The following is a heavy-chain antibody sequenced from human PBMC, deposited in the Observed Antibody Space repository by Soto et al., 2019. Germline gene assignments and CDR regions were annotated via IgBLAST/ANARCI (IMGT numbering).Heavy chain of an antibody. CDR2: ISYDGSNK. CDR1: GFTFSSYG. V-gene: IGHV3-30*18. J-gene: IGHJ6*02. D-gene: IGHD6-19*01. CDR3: AKDLPGGIAVAGGGMDV. Sequence: HPGGSLRLSCAASGFTFSSYGMHWVRQAPGKGLEWVAVISYDGSNKYYADSVKGRFTISRDNSKNTLYLQMNSLRAEDTAVYYCAKDLPGGIAVAGGGMDVWGQGTTVTVSS.